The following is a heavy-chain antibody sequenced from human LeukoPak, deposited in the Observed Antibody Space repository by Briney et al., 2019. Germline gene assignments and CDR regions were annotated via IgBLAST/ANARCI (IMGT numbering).Heavy chain of an antibody. CDR2: IYSDGSST. D-gene: IGHD6-13*01. CDR3: ARGRAEAGSWSDY. CDR1: GFTFSYHW. V-gene: IGHV3-74*01. Sequence: GGSLRLSCAASGFTFSYHWMHWVRQAPGKGLVWVSRIYSDGSSTSYADFVKGRFTISRDNAKNTLYLRMNSLRAEDTAVYYCARGRAEAGSWSDYWGQGTLVTVSS. J-gene: IGHJ4*02.